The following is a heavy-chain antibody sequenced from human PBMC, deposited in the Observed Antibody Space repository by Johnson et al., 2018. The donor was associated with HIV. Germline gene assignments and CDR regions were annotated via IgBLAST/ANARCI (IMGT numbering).Heavy chain of an antibody. V-gene: IGHV3-66*01. CDR1: GFTVSSNY. J-gene: IGHJ3*02. CDR3: ARDRSENAFDI. Sequence: MQLVESGGGVVQPGGSLRLSCAASGFTVSSNYMSWVRQAPGKGLEWVSVIYSGGSTYYADSVKGRFTISRDNSKNTLYLQMNSLRAEDTAVYYCARDRSENAFDIWGQGTMVTVSS. CDR2: IYSGGST.